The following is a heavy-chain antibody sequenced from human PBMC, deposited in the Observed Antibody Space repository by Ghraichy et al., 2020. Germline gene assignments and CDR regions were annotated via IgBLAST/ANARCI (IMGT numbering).Heavy chain of an antibody. J-gene: IGHJ5*02. Sequence: SQTLSLTCAVSGGSSRTYYYAWLRQPPGGGLEWIGDINDRGTTNYNPSLESRVTMSVDPAERQFALRVTSLTGADTAVYYCARRRQGVPTPHYFDPWGQGALVTVSA. CDR2: INDRGTT. V-gene: IGHV4-34*01. CDR3: ARRRQGVPTPHYFDP. D-gene: IGHD1-1*01. CDR1: GGSSRTYY.